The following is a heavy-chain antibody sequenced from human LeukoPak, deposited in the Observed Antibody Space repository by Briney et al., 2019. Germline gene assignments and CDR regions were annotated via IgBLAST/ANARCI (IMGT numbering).Heavy chain of an antibody. V-gene: IGHV4-30-4*01. CDR3: ARGEYYYDSSGYYYNYFDY. CDR2: IYYSGST. D-gene: IGHD3-22*01. CDR1: GGSISSGDYY. Sequence: PSETLSLTCTVSGGSISSGDYYWSWIRQPPGKGLEWIGYIYYSGSTYYNPSLKSRITISVDTSKNHFSLKLRSVTAADTAVYYCARGEYYYDSSGYYYNYFDYWGQGTLVTVSS. J-gene: IGHJ4*02.